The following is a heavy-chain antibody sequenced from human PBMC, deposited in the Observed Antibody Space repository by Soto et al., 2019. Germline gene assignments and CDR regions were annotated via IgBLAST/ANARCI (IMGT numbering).Heavy chain of an antibody. D-gene: IGHD3-22*01. J-gene: IGHJ4*02. CDR1: GGSISSGDYY. V-gene: IGHV4-30-4*01. CDR2: IYYSGST. Sequence: SETLSLTCTVSGGSISSGDYYWSWIRQPPGKGLEWIGYIYYSGSTYYNPSLKSRVTISVDTSKNQFSLKLSSVTAADTAVYYCARWSYDSSGYYYVPLLGGYFDYWGQGTLVTVSS. CDR3: ARWSYDSSGYYYVPLLGGYFDY.